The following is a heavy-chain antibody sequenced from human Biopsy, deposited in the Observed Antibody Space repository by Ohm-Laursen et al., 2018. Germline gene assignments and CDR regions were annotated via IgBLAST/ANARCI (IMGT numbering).Heavy chain of an antibody. CDR3: VKDSGHGQLLQNYCYGMDV. J-gene: IGHJ6*02. CDR1: GFTFDDYA. V-gene: IGHV3-9*01. Sequence: SLRLSCTAFGFTFDDYAMHWVRQAPAKGLEWVSGISWNSDTIGYADSVKGRFTISRDNAKNSLYLQMNSLGAEDTALYYCVKDSGHGQLLQNYCYGMDVWGQGTTVTVSS. CDR2: ISWNSDTI. D-gene: IGHD2-2*01.